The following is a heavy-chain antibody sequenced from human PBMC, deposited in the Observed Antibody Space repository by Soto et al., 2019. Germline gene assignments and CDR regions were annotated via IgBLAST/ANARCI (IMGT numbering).Heavy chain of an antibody. Sequence: QVQLVESGGGVVQPGRPLRLSCAASGFTFSSYAMHWVRQAPGKGLEWVAVISYDGSNKYYADSVKGRFTISRDNSKNPLYLQMNSLRAEDTAVYYCARDGVLKWELLPPGWFDPWGQGTLVTVSS. D-gene: IGHD1-26*01. V-gene: IGHV3-30-3*01. J-gene: IGHJ5*02. CDR3: ARDGVLKWELLPPGWFDP. CDR2: ISYDGSNK. CDR1: GFTFSSYA.